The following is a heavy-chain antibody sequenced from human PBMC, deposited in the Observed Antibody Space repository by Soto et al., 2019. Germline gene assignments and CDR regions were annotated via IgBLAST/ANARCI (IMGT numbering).Heavy chain of an antibody. D-gene: IGHD2-2*01. V-gene: IGHV4-30-2*01. CDR3: ARAPTAYCSSTSCYSAYFDY. CDR1: GGSISIGGYS. CDR2: IYHSGST. J-gene: IGHJ4*02. Sequence: PSETLSLTCAVSGGSISIGGYSWSCIRQPPGKGLEWIGYIYHSGSTYYNPSLKSRVTISVDRSKNQFSLKLSSVTAADTAVYYCARAPTAYCSSTSCYSAYFDYWGQGTLVTVSS.